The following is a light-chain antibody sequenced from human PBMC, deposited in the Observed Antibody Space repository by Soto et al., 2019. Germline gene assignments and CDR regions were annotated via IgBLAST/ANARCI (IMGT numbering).Light chain of an antibody. CDR1: QSIATY. Sequence: DIQMTQSPSSLSASVGDRVTITCRASQSIATYLNWYQQKPGKAPVLLNYTASNLKSGVPSRFSGSGSGTDFTLNISGLQPEDFATYYCQQSYGPPFTFGGGTKVDIK. CDR2: TAS. V-gene: IGKV1-39*01. J-gene: IGKJ4*01. CDR3: QQSYGPPFT.